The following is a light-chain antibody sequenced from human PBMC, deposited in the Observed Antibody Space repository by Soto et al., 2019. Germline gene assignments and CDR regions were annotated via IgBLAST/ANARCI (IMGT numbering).Light chain of an antibody. V-gene: IGKV3-15*01. CDR1: QSVASN. J-gene: IGKJ1*01. Sequence: EVVMTQSPATLSVSPGERATLSCRASQSVASNLSCYQPKPGQPPRLLIYGASTRATGIPDRFSGTGFGTGFTLTISSLQSEDFAVYYCQQYKNWPPITFCPGTKVEIK. CDR3: QQYKNWPPIT. CDR2: GAS.